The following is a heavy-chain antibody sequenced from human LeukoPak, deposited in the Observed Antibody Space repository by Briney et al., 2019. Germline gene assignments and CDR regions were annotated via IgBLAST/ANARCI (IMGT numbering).Heavy chain of an antibody. D-gene: IGHD6-13*01. CDR1: GFTFDDYG. Sequence: GGSLRLSCAASGFTFDDYGMSWVRQAPGKGLEWVSGINWNGGSTGYADSVKGRFTISRDNAKNSLYLQMNSLRAEDTAIYYCAKDVGTAALFVWYFDLWGRGTLVTVSS. J-gene: IGHJ2*01. CDR2: INWNGGST. V-gene: IGHV3-20*04. CDR3: AKDVGTAALFVWYFDL.